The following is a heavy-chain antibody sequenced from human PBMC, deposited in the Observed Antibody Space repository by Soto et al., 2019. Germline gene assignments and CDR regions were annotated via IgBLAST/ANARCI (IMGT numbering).Heavy chain of an antibody. J-gene: IGHJ6*03. CDR2: INEDSTYI. CDR3: VRDLRRYFRSGYMAL. Sequence: EVQLVESGGGLVKPGGSLRLSCTASGFAFNTYSMNWVRQAPGKGLEWVSSINEDSTYIYYADSLRGRITISRDNAKDSLFMQMNSLRPAESDVYYCVRDLRRYFRSGYMALWVDGATVTASS. V-gene: IGHV3-21*02. CDR1: GFAFNTYS. D-gene: IGHD3-9*01.